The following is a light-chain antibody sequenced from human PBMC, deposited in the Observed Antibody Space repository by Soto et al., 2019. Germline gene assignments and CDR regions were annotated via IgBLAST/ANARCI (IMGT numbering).Light chain of an antibody. CDR2: EGI. CDR3: CSYAGSGTDNYV. Sequence: QCSLTLPASVSGTPGQSIPISSTGTISHIRTYNLVSWYQHYPGKAPKLVIYEGIERRSGVSNRFSGSKSGNTACLTSSGLQAEEEADYYCCSYAGSGTDNYVFGSGTKVTVL. V-gene: IGLV2-23*01. CDR1: ISHIRTYNL. J-gene: IGLJ1*01.